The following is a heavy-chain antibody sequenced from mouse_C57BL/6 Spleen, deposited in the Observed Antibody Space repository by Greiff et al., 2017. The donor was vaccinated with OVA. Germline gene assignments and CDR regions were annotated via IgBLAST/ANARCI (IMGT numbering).Heavy chain of an antibody. J-gene: IGHJ2*01. V-gene: IGHV3-6*01. D-gene: IGHD2-4*01. Sequence: EVKLQEPGPGLVKPSQSLSLTCSVTGYSITSGYYWNWIRQFPGNKLEWMGYISYDGSNNYNPSLKNRISITRDTSKNQLCLKLNSVTTEDTATYYCARERSYDYEYYFDYWGQGTTLTVSS. CDR1: GYSITSGYY. CDR2: ISYDGSN. CDR3: ARERSYDYEYYFDY.